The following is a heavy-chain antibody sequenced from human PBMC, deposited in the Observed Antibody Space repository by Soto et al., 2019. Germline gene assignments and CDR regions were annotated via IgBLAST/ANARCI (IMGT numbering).Heavy chain of an antibody. J-gene: IGHJ4*02. D-gene: IGHD3-10*01. CDR1: GYSISAYY. V-gene: IGHV1-2*02. Sequence: QVQLVQSGTEVKKPGASVKVSCQASGYSISAYYIHWVRQAPGQGLEWMGWIDPKNGGTVSAQKFQGRLTMTRDTSISTVYMDLSGLTSDDTALYYGGRDDYGIFPYWGQGSLVTVSS. CDR3: GRDDYGIFPY. CDR2: IDPKNGGT.